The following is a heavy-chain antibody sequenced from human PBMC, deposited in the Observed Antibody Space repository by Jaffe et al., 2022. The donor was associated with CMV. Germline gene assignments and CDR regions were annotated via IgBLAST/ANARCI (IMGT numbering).Heavy chain of an antibody. D-gene: IGHD5-18*01. J-gene: IGHJ6*03. CDR2: ISGSGGST. Sequence: EVQLVESGGGLVQPGGSLRLSCAASGFTFSSYAMSWVRQAPGKGLEWVSAISGSGGSTYYADSVKGRFTISRDNSKNTLYLQMNSLRAEDTAVYYCAKAVSGYSYGFGVAYYYYYMDVWGKGTTVTVSS. V-gene: IGHV3-23*04. CDR3: AKAVSGYSYGFGVAYYYYYMDV. CDR1: GFTFSSYA.